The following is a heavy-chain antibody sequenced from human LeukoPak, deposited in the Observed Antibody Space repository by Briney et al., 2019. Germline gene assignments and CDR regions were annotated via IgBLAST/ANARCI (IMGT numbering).Heavy chain of an antibody. V-gene: IGHV3-23*01. CDR2: ITGGGGRT. J-gene: IGHJ4*02. CDR3: AKTIQWPYYFDY. CDR1: GFTFSSYA. Sequence: GGSLRLSCAASGFTFSSYAMSWVRRAPGKGLEWVSAITGGGGRTYYAVSVMGRFTISRDNSKNALYLQMNSLRAEDTAVYYCAKTIQWPYYFDYWGQGTLVTVSS. D-gene: IGHD6-19*01.